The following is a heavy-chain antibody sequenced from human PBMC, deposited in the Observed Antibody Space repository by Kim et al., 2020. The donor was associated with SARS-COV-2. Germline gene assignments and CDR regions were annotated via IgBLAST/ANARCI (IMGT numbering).Heavy chain of an antibody. V-gene: IGHV4-39*01. D-gene: IGHD2-8*02. Sequence: SETLSLTCTVSGGSISSSSYYWGWIRQPPGKGLEWIGSIYYSGSTYYNPSLKSRVTISVDTSKNQFSLKLSSVTAADTAVYYCSFEAGGYWGQGTLVTVSS. CDR3: SFEAGGY. J-gene: IGHJ4*02. CDR1: GGSISSSSYY. CDR2: IYYSGST.